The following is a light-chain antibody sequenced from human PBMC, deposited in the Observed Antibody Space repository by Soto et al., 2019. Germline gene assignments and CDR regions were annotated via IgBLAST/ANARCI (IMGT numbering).Light chain of an antibody. CDR1: SGSVSASYY. CDR2: STN. V-gene: IGLV8-61*01. CDR3: VLYMGSGIWV. J-gene: IGLJ3*02. Sequence: QTVVTQEPSFSVSPGGTVTLTCGLSSGSVSASYYPSWYQQIPGQAPRTLIYSTNSRSSGVPDRFSGTILGSKAALTITGAQADDESDYYCVLYMGSGIWVFGGGTKLTVL.